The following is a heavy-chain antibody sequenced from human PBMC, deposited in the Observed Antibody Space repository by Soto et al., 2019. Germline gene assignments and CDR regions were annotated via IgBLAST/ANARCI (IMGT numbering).Heavy chain of an antibody. CDR2: INAGNGNT. J-gene: IGHJ2*01. CDR3: ARGGSLSWYFDR. Sequence: ASVKVSCKASGYTFTSYAMHWVRQAPGQRLEWMGWINAGNGNTKYSQKFQGRVTITRDTSASTAYMELSSLRSEDTAVYYGARGGSLSWYFDRWGRGTLVTVSS. V-gene: IGHV1-3*01. D-gene: IGHD1-26*01. CDR1: GYTFTSYA.